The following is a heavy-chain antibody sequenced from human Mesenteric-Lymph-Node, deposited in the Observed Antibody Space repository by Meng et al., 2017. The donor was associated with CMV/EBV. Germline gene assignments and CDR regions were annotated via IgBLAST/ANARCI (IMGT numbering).Heavy chain of an antibody. D-gene: IGHD3-22*01. Sequence: SQTLSLTGAVYGGSFSGYYWSWIRQPPGKGLEWIGEINHSGSTNYNPSLKSRVTISVDTSKNQFSLKLSSVTAADTAVYYCARHKYYDSSGIDYWGQGTLVTVSS. J-gene: IGHJ4*02. CDR2: INHSGST. CDR3: ARHKYYDSSGIDY. V-gene: IGHV4-34*01. CDR1: GGSFSGYY.